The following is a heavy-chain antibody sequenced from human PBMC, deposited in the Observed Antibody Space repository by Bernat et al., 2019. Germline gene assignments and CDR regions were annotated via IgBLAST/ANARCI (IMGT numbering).Heavy chain of an antibody. J-gene: IGHJ4*02. D-gene: IGHD3-16*01. CDR1: GFTVSSKY. V-gene: IGHV3-53*01. CDR2: IYSDGDT. CDR3: ARVSGGYRYYFDY. Sequence: EVQLVESGGNLIQPGGSLRLSCAASGFTVSSKYMSWVRQAPGKGLEWVSVIYSDGDTYYADYVKGRFTISRDSFKNTLYLQMNSLGTEDTAVYYCARVSGGYRYYFDYWGQGALVTVSS.